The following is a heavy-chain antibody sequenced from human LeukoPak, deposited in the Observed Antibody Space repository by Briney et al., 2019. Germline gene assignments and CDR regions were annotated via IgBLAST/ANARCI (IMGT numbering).Heavy chain of an antibody. CDR2: IYYSGST. CDR3: ATYYGDYEGVGV. Sequence: SETLSLTCTVTGGSISSGSYYWSWIRQPPGKGLEWIGYIYYSGSTYYNPSLKSRVTISVDTSKNQFSLKLSSVTAADTAVYYCATYYGDYEGVGVWGQGTLVTVSS. V-gene: IGHV4-30-4*01. J-gene: IGHJ4*02. D-gene: IGHD4-17*01. CDR1: GGSISSGSYY.